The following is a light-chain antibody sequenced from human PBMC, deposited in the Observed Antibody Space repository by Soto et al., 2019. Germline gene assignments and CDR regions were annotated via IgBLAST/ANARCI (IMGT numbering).Light chain of an antibody. Sequence: EIMMTQSPATLSVSPGERATLSCRASQSVRNNLAWYQQKPGQDPSLLIYYASTRATGIPARFSGSGSGTEFTLTISSLQSEDFALYYCQQYNNWPPITFGQGTRLEIK. CDR3: QQYNNWPPIT. V-gene: IGKV3-15*01. J-gene: IGKJ5*01. CDR1: QSVRNN. CDR2: YAS.